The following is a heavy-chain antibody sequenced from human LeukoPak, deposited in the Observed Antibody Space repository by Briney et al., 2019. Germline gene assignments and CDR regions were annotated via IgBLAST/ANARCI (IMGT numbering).Heavy chain of an antibody. V-gene: IGHV1-2*02. CDR1: GYTFTGYY. CDR2: INPNSGGT. D-gene: IGHD3-10*01. CDR3: ARDQRQFGWQGTSSDY. Sequence: ASVKVSCKASGYTFTGYYMHWVRQAPGQGLEWMGWINPNSGGTNYAQKFQGRVTMTRDTSISTAYMELSRLRPDDTAVYYCARDQRQFGWQGTSSDYWGQGTLVTVSS. J-gene: IGHJ4*02.